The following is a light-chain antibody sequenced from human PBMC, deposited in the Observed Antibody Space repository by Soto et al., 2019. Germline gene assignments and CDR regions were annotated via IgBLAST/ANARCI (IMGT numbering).Light chain of an antibody. CDR1: QSVSSNF. CDR2: GAS. V-gene: IGKV3-20*01. Sequence: NVLTQSPGTLSLSPGERATLSFRASQSVSSNFLAWYQQKPGQAPRLLIYGASNRATGIPDRFSGSGSGTDFTLTITSLQPDDFATYYCQQYSSYSTFGQGTKVDI. J-gene: IGKJ1*01. CDR3: QQYSSYST.